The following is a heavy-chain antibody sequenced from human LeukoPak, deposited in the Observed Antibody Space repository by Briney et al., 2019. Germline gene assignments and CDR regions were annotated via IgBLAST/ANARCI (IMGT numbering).Heavy chain of an antibody. CDR2: INPSGGST. J-gene: IGHJ5*02. CDR1: GYTFTSYY. D-gene: IGHD4-23*01. Sequence: ASVKVSCKASGYTFTSYYMHWVRQAPGQGLEWMGIINPSGGSTSYAQKFQGRVTMTRDMFTSTDYMELSSLRSEDTAVYYCARDNSVEDTAWWFDPWGQGTLVTVSS. CDR3: ARDNSVEDTAWWFDP. V-gene: IGHV1-46*01.